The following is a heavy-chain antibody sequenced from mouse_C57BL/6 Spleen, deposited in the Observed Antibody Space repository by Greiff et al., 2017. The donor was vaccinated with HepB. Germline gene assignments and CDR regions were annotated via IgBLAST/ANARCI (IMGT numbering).Heavy chain of an antibody. V-gene: IGHV5-6*01. CDR1: GFTFSSYG. CDR2: ISSGGSYT. CDR3: ARRGDGSSYRYFDV. Sequence: EVQRVESGGDLVKPGGSLKLSCAASGFTFSSYGMSWVRQTPDKRLEWVATISSGGSYTYYPDSVKGRFTISRDNAKNTLYLQMSSLKSEDTAMYYCARRGDGSSYRYFDVWGTGTTVTVAS. D-gene: IGHD1-1*01. J-gene: IGHJ1*03.